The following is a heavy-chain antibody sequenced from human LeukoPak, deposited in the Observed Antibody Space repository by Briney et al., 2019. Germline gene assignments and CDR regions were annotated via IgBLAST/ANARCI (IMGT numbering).Heavy chain of an antibody. CDR2: IYSGGSP. D-gene: IGHD3-22*01. CDR3: ARDLNYYDSSGYGH. V-gene: IGHV3-53*01. Sequence: GGSLRLSCAASGFTFSTNYMSWVRQAPGKGLEWVSVIYSGGSPYYADSVKGRFTISRDNSKKTLYLQMNSLRAEDTAVYYCARDLNYYDSSGYGHWGQGTLVTVSS. CDR1: GFTFSTNY. J-gene: IGHJ4*02.